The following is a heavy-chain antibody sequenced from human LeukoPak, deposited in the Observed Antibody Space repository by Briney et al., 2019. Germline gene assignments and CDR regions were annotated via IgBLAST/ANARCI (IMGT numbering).Heavy chain of an antibody. CDR3: ARGGFYCGDDCYVDY. Sequence: SETLSLTCAVYGGSLSYYYWSWLRQSPEKGLEWIGEINRSGSTNYNPSLKSRVSISVDTSKNQFSLKLSSVTAADTAVYYCARGGFYCGDDCYVDYWGQGTLVTVSS. V-gene: IGHV4-34*01. CDR1: GGSLSYYY. CDR2: INRSGST. J-gene: IGHJ4*02. D-gene: IGHD2-21*02.